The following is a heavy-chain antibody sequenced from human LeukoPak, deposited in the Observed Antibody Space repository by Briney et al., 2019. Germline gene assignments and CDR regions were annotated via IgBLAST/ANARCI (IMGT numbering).Heavy chain of an antibody. CDR3: ARDRAGYYYDSSGKSAAGGY. V-gene: IGHV3-7*01. D-gene: IGHD3-22*01. J-gene: IGHJ4*02. CDR2: IKQDGSQK. CDR1: GFTFSRFW. Sequence: PGGSLRLSCAVSGFTFSRFWMSWVRQAPGKGLEWVANIKQDGSQKSYVDSVKGRFTISRDNAKNSLYLQMNSLRAEDTAVYYCARDRAGYYYDSSGKSAAGGYWGQGTLVTVSS.